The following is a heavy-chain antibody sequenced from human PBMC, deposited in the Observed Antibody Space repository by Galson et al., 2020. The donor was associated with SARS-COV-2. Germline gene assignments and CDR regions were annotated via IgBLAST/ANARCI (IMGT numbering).Heavy chain of an antibody. Sequence: SETLSLTCAVSGGSISSSNWWSWVRQPPGKGLERIGEIYHSGSTNHNPSLKSRVTISVDTSKNQFSLKLSSVTAADTAVYYCARVGYSSSWYNYFDYWGQGTLVTVSS. CDR1: GGSISSSNW. D-gene: IGHD6-13*01. V-gene: IGHV4-4*02. J-gene: IGHJ4*02. CDR3: ARVGYSSSWYNYFDY. CDR2: IYHSGST.